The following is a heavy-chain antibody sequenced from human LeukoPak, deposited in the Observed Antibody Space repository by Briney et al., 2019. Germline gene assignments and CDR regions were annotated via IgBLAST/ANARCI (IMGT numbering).Heavy chain of an antibody. D-gene: IGHD6-19*01. J-gene: IGHJ6*02. CDR3: AVGYSSALYGMDV. CDR1: RYTFTTYY. V-gene: IGHV1-46*01. Sequence: ASVKISCKTSRYTFTTYYMHWVRQAPGQGLEWMGIINPSSGTTTYAQKFQDRLTMTRDTSTSTAYMELSSLRSEDTAVYYCAVGYSSALYGMDVWGQGTTVTVSS. CDR2: INPSSGTT.